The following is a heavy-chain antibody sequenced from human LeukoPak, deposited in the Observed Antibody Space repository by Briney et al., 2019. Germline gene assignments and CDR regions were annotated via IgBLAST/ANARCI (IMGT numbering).Heavy chain of an antibody. J-gene: IGHJ4*02. V-gene: IGHV4-39*07. CDR2: IFTSGST. CDR3: ARDRTGGPLFDC. D-gene: IGHD4-23*01. Sequence: PSETLSLTCTVSGGSISSGGYYWGWIRQHPGKGLEWIGRIFTSGSTNYNPSLKSRVTMSVDTSKNQFSLQLNSVTPEDTAVYYCARDRTGGPLFDCWGQGTLVTVSS. CDR1: GGSISSGGYY.